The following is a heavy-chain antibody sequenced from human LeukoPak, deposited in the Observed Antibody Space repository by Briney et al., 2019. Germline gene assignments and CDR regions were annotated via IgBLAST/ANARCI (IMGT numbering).Heavy chain of an antibody. CDR2: INPNSGGT. J-gene: IGHJ4*02. V-gene: IGHV1-2*02. D-gene: IGHD3-10*01. CDR3: ARLRITMVRGVNY. Sequence: AASVNVSCKASGYTFTGYYMHWVRQAPGQGLEWMGWINPNSGGTNYAQKFQGRVTMTRDTSISTAYMELSRLRSDDTAVYYCARLRITMVRGVNYWGQGTLVTVSS. CDR1: GYTFTGYY.